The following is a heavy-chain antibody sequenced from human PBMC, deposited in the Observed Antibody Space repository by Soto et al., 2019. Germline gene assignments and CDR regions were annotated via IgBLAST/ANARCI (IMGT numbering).Heavy chain of an antibody. V-gene: IGHV4-39*01. CDR2: FYYSGST. Sequence: QLQLQESGPGLVKPSETMSLTCIVSGGSISSSSDSWGWIRQPPGKGLEWIGSFYYSGSTYYNPSLKGRLTISVDSSKNQFSLNLSSVTAADTAVYYCARRVVRGIVTSWGQGTLVTVSS. J-gene: IGHJ5*02. CDR1: GGSISSSSDS. CDR3: ARRVVRGIVTS. D-gene: IGHD3-10*01.